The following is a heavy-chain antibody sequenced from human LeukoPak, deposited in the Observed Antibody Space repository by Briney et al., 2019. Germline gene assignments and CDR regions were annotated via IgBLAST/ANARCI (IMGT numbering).Heavy chain of an antibody. J-gene: IGHJ4*02. D-gene: IGHD3-22*01. Sequence: ASVKVSCKASGYTFTSYGISWVRQAPGQGLEWMGWISAYNGNTNYAQKLQGRVTMTTDTSTSTAYMELRSLRSDDTAVYYCARGPENNYDSSGYYPDYWDQGTLVTVSS. V-gene: IGHV1-18*01. CDR3: ARGPENNYDSSGYYPDY. CDR1: GYTFTSYG. CDR2: ISAYNGNT.